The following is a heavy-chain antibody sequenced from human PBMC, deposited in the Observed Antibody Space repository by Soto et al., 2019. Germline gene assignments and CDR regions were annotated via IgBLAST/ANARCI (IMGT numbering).Heavy chain of an antibody. J-gene: IGHJ6*02. Sequence: ASVKVSCKASGYTFTSYDINWVRQATGQGLEWMGWMNPNSGNTGYAQKFQGRVTMTRNTSISTAYMELSGLRSEDTAVYYCARGHFDWLLSYYGMDVWGQGTTVTVSS. CDR1: GYTFTSYD. CDR3: ARGHFDWLLSYYGMDV. CDR2: MNPNSGNT. V-gene: IGHV1-8*01. D-gene: IGHD3-9*01.